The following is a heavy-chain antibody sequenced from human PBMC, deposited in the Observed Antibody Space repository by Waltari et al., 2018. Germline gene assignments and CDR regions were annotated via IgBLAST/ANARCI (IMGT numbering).Heavy chain of an antibody. J-gene: IGHJ4*02. CDR1: GGSISSDNYY. V-gene: IGHV4-61*02. D-gene: IGHD1-1*01. CDR3: ARDTGYNYRFDA. Sequence: QVQLQESGPGLVKPSQTLSFTCTVSGGSISSDNYYWTWIRKPAGKGLEWIGRIYASMSASGCANCSPTLKSEVTKTWDTSKIQCPRNLNSVTSSDATVYYGARDTGYNYRFDAWGQGTLVTVSS. CDR2: IYASMSASGCA.